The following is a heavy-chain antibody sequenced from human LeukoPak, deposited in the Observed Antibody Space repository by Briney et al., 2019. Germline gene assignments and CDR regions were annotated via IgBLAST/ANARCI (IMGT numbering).Heavy chain of an antibody. V-gene: IGHV4-38-2*01. D-gene: IGHD2-2*02. J-gene: IGHJ3*02. CDR3: ARQTGYCSSTSCYTKNDAFDI. Sequence: SETLSLTCAVSGYSISSGYYWGWIRQPPGKGLEWIGSIYHSGSTYYNPSLKSRVTISVDTSKNQFSLKLSSVTAADTAVYYCARQTGYCSSTSCYTKNDAFDIWGQGTMVTVPS. CDR1: GYSISSGYY. CDR2: IYHSGST.